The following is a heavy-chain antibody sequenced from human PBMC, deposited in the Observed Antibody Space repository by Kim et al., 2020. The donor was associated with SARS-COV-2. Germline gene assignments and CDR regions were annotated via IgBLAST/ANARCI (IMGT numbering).Heavy chain of an antibody. V-gene: IGHV3-33*01. Sequence: GGSLRLSCAASGFTFSSYGMHWVRQAPGKGLEWVAVIWYDGSNKYYADSVKGRFTISRDNSKNTLYLQMNSLRAEDTAVYYCARDRMETSRPFDYWGQGTLVTVSS. CDR2: IWYDGSNK. D-gene: IGHD1-1*01. CDR3: ARDRMETSRPFDY. CDR1: GFTFSSYG. J-gene: IGHJ4*02.